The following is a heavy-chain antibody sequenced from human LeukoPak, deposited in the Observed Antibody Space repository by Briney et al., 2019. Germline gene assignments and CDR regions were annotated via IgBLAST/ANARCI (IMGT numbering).Heavy chain of an antibody. CDR1: GFTLSSNY. J-gene: IGHJ5*02. V-gene: IGHV3-53*01. D-gene: IGHD3-3*02. CDR3: ARAFSPLHNCFDP. Sequence: PGGSLRLSCAASGFTLSSNYMSWVRQAPGKGLEWVSVIYSGGSTYYADSVKGRFTFSCHKSKTTPHLQMNCLRAENTAVYYCARAFSPLHNCFDPWGQGTLDSVS. CDR2: IYSGGST.